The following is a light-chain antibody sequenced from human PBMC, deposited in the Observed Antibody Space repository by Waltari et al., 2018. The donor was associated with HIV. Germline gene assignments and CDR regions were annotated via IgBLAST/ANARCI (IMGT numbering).Light chain of an antibody. CDR1: QNVDSY. J-gene: IGKJ4*01. Sequence: DIQMTQSPSSLSASVGDRVTITCRTSQNVDSYLNWYQQKPGKAPNLLIYAASSLQGGVPSRFIGSGSGTDFTLTISSLEPEDFATYYCQQSYSTPLTFGGGTKVEIK. CDR2: AAS. CDR3: QQSYSTPLT. V-gene: IGKV1-39*01.